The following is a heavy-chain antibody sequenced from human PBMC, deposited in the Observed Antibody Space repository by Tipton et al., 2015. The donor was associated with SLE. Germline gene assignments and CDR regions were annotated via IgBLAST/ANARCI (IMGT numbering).Heavy chain of an antibody. J-gene: IGHJ4*02. CDR1: GFTFSSSD. CDR3: AKDGLQPH. Sequence: GSLRLSCVASGFTFSSSDMHWVRQAPGKGLEWVSHINSDGSSTTYADSVKGRFTISRDNAKNTLFLQMNSLRAEDTAMYYCAKDGLQPHWGQGTLVTVSS. D-gene: IGHD5-24*01. V-gene: IGHV3-74*01. CDR2: INSDGSST.